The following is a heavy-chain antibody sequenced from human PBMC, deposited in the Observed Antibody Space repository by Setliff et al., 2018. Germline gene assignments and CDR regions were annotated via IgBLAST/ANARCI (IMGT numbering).Heavy chain of an antibody. V-gene: IGHV3-21*01. Sequence: PGGSLRLSCAASGFTFSTYTMNWVRQAPGKGLEWVSSIDTSSSYIYYADSVKGRFTISRDNAENSLYLQMNSLRAEDTAVYYCASSSGWIPWIQHWGPGTLVTVSS. CDR1: GFTFSTYT. CDR3: ASSSGWIPWIQH. CDR2: IDTSSSYI. D-gene: IGHD3-10*01. J-gene: IGHJ1*01.